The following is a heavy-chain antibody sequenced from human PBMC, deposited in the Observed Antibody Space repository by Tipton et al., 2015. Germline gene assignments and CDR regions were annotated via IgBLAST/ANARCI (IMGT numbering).Heavy chain of an antibody. V-gene: IGHV1-46*01. CDR3: ARDRGWNSHYFDY. CDR2: INPSGGST. CDR1: GYIFTSFY. J-gene: IGHJ4*02. Sequence: QLVQSGAEVKKPGASVKVSCKASGYIFTSFYIHWVRQAPGQGLEWMGIINPSGGSTSYAQKFQGRVTMTRDTSTSTVYMELRSLRSEDTAVYYCARDRGWNSHYFDYWGQGTLVTVSS. D-gene: IGHD1-7*01.